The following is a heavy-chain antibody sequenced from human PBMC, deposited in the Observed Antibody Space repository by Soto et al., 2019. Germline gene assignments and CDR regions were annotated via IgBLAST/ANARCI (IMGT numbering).Heavy chain of an antibody. CDR3: ARGGPGSGYDTTDY. Sequence: GASVKVSCKASGCTFTGYYMHWVGQAPVRGLEWMGWINPNGGGTNYAQKFQGRVTMTRDTSISTAYMELSRLRSDDTAVYYCARGGPGSGYDTTDYWGQGTLVTLSS. D-gene: IGHD5-12*01. J-gene: IGHJ4*02. V-gene: IGHV1-2*02. CDR1: GCTFTGYY. CDR2: INPNGGGT.